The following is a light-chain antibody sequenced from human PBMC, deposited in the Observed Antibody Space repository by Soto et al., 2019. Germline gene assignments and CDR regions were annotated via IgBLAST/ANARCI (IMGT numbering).Light chain of an antibody. CDR2: GAS. V-gene: IGKV3-20*01. Sequence: EIVLTQSPGTLSLSPGERATLSRRASQSVSSTYLAWYQHKLGQAPRLLIYGASSKASGIPDRFSGSGSGTDFTLTISRLEPEDFAVYYCQQYGSSPRSFGQGTKVEVK. CDR3: QQYGSSPRS. J-gene: IGKJ1*01. CDR1: QSVSSTY.